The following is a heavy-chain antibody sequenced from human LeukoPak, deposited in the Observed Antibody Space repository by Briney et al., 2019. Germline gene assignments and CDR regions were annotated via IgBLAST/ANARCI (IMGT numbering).Heavy chain of an antibody. D-gene: IGHD2-21*02. CDR2: INSDGSST. CDR3: ARTAYCGGDCYSGYFQH. J-gene: IGHJ1*01. Sequence: GGSLRLSCAASGSTFSSYSMNWVRQAPGKGLVWVSRINSDGSSTSYADSVKGRFTISRDNAKNTLYLQMNSLRAEDTAVYYCARTAYCGGDCYSGYFQHWGQGTLVTVSS. V-gene: IGHV3-74*01. CDR1: GSTFSSYS.